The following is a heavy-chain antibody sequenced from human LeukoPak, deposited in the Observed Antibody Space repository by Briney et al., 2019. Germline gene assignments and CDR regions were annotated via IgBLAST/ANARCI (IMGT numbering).Heavy chain of an antibody. CDR2: ISNYNGNT. D-gene: IGHD1-7*01. J-gene: IGHJ4*02. CDR3: ARVGNWNYGLPSYFDY. CDR1: GYTFTGYY. Sequence: ASVKVSCKASGYTFTGYYMHWVRQAPGQGLEWMGWISNYNGNTNYAQNLQGRVTITTDTSTSTAYMELRSLRSDDTAVYYCARVGNWNYGLPSYFDYWXQGXLVTXSX. V-gene: IGHV1-18*04.